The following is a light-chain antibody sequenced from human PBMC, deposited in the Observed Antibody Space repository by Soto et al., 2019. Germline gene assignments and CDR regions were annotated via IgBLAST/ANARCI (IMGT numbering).Light chain of an antibody. V-gene: IGKV1-39*01. CDR1: QSIGSS. J-gene: IGKJ4*01. CDR3: QQSYSLPLT. Sequence: DLQMTQSPSSLSASVGDRVTIACRASQSIGSSLNWYQQKPGKAPNLLIHAASNFQSGVPSRFSGSGSGTDFTLTISSLQPEDFATYYCQQSYSLPLTFGGGTKVEIK. CDR2: AAS.